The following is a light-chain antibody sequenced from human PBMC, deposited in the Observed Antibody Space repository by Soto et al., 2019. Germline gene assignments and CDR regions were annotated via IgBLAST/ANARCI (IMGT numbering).Light chain of an antibody. J-gene: IGKJ4*01. V-gene: IGKV3D-15*01. CDR1: QSVRGN. CDR2: GAS. CDR3: QQYDDWPLT. Sequence: EIVMTQSPATLSVSPGERATLSCRASQSVRGNLAWYQQKPGQAPRLLIYGASPRATVIPPRISGSGSGTEFTLTISSLHSEYFAVYYCQQYDDWPLTFGGGTKVEIK.